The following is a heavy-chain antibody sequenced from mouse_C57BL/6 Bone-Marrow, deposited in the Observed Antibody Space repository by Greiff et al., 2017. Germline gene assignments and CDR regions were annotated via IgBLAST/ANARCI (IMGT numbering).Heavy chain of an antibody. V-gene: IGHV1-64*01. CDR3: ATPRFYCDYPWYFDV. CDR2: IHPNSGST. J-gene: IGHJ1*03. CDR1: GYTFTSYW. Sequence: VQLQQPGAELVKPGASVKLSCKASGYTFTSYWMHWVKQRPGQGLEWIGMIHPNSGSTNYNEKFKSKATLTVDKSSSTAYMQLSSLTSEDSAVXYCATPRFYCDYPWYFDVGGTGTTVTVSS. D-gene: IGHD2-4*01.